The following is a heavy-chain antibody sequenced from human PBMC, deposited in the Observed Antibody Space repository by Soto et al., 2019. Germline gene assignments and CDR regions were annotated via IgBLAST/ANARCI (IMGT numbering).Heavy chain of an antibody. CDR1: GFTFSSYA. CDR2: ISGSGGST. CDR3: AKDQGGSWMVQIGRNAFDP. Sequence: GGSLRLSCAASGFTFSSYAMSWVRQAPGKGLEWVSAISGSGGSTYYADSVKGRFTISRDNSKNTLYLQMNSLRAEDTAVYYCAKDQGGSWMVQIGRNAFDPWGQGTLVTVSS. V-gene: IGHV3-23*01. D-gene: IGHD1-26*01. J-gene: IGHJ5*02.